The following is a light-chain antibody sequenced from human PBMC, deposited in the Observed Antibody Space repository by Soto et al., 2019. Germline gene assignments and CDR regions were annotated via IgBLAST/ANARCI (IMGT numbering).Light chain of an antibody. Sequence: QSVLTQPASVSGSPGQSITISCPGTSSDIGAYNFVSWYQQHPGKAPKLMLYDVNIRPSGVSNRFSGSKSGNTASLTISGLQAEDEADYYCTSWTTSTTMIFGGGTKVTV. J-gene: IGLJ2*01. CDR2: DVN. CDR1: SSDIGAYNF. V-gene: IGLV2-14*03. CDR3: TSWTTSTTMI.